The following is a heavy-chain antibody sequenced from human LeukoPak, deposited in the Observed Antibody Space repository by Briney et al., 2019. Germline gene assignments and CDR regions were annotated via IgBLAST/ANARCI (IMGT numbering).Heavy chain of an antibody. Sequence: ASVKVSCKASGGXFXSXXXXXVRQXPGQGXXXLGWVSPNSGGTKYAQKFQGWVTMTRETSISTAYMELSRLRSDDTAVYYCARGGGGATDFDYWGQGTLVTVSS. CDR3: ARGGGGATDFDY. V-gene: IGHV1-2*04. CDR1: GGXFXSXX. D-gene: IGHD1-26*01. CDR2: VSPNSGGT. J-gene: IGHJ4*02.